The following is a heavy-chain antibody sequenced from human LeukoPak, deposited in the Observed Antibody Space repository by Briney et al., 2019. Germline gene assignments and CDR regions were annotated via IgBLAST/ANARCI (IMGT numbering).Heavy chain of an antibody. CDR1: GFIFSNHC. D-gene: IGHD2-15*01. CDR2: ISGDGSDT. J-gene: IGHJ5*02. CDR3: ARVNHIIVSGGTALLDT. Sequence: PGESLRLSCEASGFIFSNHCMHWVRQPPGKGLVWLSRISGDGSDTTYVDSVRGRFTISRDNAKNTLYLQMNSLRVEDTAIYYSARVNHIIVSGGTALLDTWGQGTLVTVSS. V-gene: IGHV3-74*01.